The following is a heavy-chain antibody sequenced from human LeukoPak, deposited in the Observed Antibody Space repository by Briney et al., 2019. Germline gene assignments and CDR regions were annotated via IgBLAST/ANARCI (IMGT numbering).Heavy chain of an antibody. CDR3: ARDNYSSGASAFDI. D-gene: IGHD6-25*01. Sequence: ASVKVSCKASGYTFTSYAMNWVRQAPGQGPEWMGWINPNTGNPTYAQGFTGRFVFSLDTSVSTAYLQISSLKAEDTAVYYCARDNYSSGASAFDIWGQGTMVTVSS. J-gene: IGHJ3*02. CDR2: INPNTGNP. V-gene: IGHV7-4-1*02. CDR1: GYTFTSYA.